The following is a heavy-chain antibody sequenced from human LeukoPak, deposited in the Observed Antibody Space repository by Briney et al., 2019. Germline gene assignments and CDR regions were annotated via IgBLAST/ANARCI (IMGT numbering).Heavy chain of an antibody. V-gene: IGHV4-59*01. Sequence: SETLSLTCTVSGGSISSYYWSWIRQPPGKGLEWIGYIYYSGSTNYNPSLKSRVTLSVDTSKNQFSLKLSSVTAADTAVYYCARVSIAAAGTRGPFDYWGQGTLVTVSS. CDR2: IYYSGST. CDR1: GGSISSYY. D-gene: IGHD6-13*01. CDR3: ARVSIAAAGTRGPFDY. J-gene: IGHJ4*02.